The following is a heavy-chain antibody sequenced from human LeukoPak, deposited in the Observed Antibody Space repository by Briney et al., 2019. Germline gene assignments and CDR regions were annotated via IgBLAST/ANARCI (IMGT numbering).Heavy chain of an antibody. J-gene: IGHJ4*02. V-gene: IGHV1-69*04. D-gene: IGHD3-22*01. CDR1: GGTFSSYA. Sequence: SVKVSCKASGGTFSSYAISWVRQAPGQGLEWMGRIIPILGIANYAQKFQGRVTITADKSTSTAYMELSSLRSEDTAVYYCARDLPKYYYDSSVFFDYWGQGTLVTVSS. CDR3: ARDLPKYYYDSSVFFDY. CDR2: IIPILGIA.